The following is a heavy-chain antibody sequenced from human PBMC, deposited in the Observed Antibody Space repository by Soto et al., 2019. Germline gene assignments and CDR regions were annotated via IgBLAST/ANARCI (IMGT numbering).Heavy chain of an antibody. J-gene: IGHJ6*03. Sequence: ASVKVSCKASGYTFTSYDINWVRQATGQGLEWMGWMNPNSGNTGYAQKFQGRVTMTRNTSISTAYTELSSLRSEDTAVYYCARSESNWNYVVYYYYMDVWGKGTTVTVSS. CDR3: ARSESNWNYVVYYYYMDV. CDR2: MNPNSGNT. CDR1: GYTFTSYD. V-gene: IGHV1-8*01. D-gene: IGHD1-7*01.